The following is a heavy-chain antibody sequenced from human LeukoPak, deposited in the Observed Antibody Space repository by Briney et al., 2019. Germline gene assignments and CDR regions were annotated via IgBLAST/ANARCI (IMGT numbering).Heavy chain of an antibody. CDR1: GGTFSSYA. V-gene: IGHV1-2*02. J-gene: IGHJ5*02. Sequence: GSSVKVSCKASGGTFSSYAISWVRQAPGQELEWMGWINPNSGGTNYAQKFQGRVTMTRDTSISTAYMELSRLRSDDTAVYYCASYFVVSLRGFDPWGQGTLVTVSS. CDR3: ASYFVVSLRGFDP. CDR2: INPNSGGT. D-gene: IGHD2-2*01.